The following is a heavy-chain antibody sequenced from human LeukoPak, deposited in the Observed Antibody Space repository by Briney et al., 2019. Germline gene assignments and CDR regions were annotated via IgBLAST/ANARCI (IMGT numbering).Heavy chain of an antibody. CDR3: ARIRAGYSSGWYQPFDY. CDR2: IYYSGST. J-gene: IGHJ4*02. V-gene: IGHV4-39*07. D-gene: IGHD6-19*01. CDR1: GGSISSSSYY. Sequence: SETLSLTCAVSGGSISSSSYYWGWIRQPPGKGLEWIGSIYYSGSTYYNPSLKSRVTISVDTSKNQFSLKLSSVTAADTAVYYCARIRAGYSSGWYQPFDYWGQGTLVTVSS.